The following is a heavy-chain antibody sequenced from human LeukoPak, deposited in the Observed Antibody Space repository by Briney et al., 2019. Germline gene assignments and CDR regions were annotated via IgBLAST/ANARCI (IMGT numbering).Heavy chain of an antibody. V-gene: IGHV4-61*01. Sequence: SETLSLTCTVSGGSISSVSYYWRWIRQPPGKGREWIGYINYSGSTHYTPSLKSRVTISVDTSKNQFSLKLSSVTAADTAVYYCARSAGFDVWGQGTMVTVSS. J-gene: IGHJ3*01. CDR2: INYSGST. CDR1: GGSISSVSYY. CDR3: ARSAGFDV.